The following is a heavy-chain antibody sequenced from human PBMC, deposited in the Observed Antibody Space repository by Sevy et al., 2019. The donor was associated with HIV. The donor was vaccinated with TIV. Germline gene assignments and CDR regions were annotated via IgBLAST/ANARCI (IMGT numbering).Heavy chain of an antibody. CDR3: ACGKGWGRGYC. Sequence: SETLSLTCTVSGGSITTLYWNWIRQPPGKGLEWIANIYYNGHINYNPSLKSRVASSLDTSKNQFSLRLSPMTAADTAMYYWACGKGWGRGYCWGQGTLVTVSS. J-gene: IGHJ4*02. V-gene: IGHV4-59*11. CDR1: GGSITTLY. CDR2: IYYNGHI. D-gene: IGHD1-26*01.